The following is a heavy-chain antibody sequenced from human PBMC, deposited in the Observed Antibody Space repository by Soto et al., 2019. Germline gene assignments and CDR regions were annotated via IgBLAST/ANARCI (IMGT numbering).Heavy chain of an antibody. J-gene: IGHJ6*03. CDR3: ARQYSSSAYYYYYYMDV. D-gene: IGHD6-6*01. V-gene: IGHV4-39*01. CDR2: IYYSGST. CDR1: GGSISSSSYY. Sequence: QLQLQESGPGLVKPSETLSLTCTVSGGSISSSSYYWGWIRQPPGKGLEWIGSIYYSGSTYYNPSLRSRVTISVDTSKNQFALKLSAVTAADTAVYYCARQYSSSAYYYYYYMDVWGKGTTVNVSS.